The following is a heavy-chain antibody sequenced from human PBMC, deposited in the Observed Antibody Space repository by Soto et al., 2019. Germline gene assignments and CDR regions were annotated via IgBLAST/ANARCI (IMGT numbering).Heavy chain of an antibody. J-gene: IGHJ4*01. CDR2: IKSKTDGGTT. CDR1: GFTFSNAW. V-gene: IGHV3-15*01. CDR3: ANGMANVRETY. Sequence: GGSLRLSCAASGFTFSNAWMSWVRQAPGKGLEWVGRIKSKTDGGTTDYAAPVKGRFTISRDDSKNTLYLQMNSLKTEDTAVNYCANGMANVRETYWGHGALLTVFS. D-gene: IGHD3-10*01.